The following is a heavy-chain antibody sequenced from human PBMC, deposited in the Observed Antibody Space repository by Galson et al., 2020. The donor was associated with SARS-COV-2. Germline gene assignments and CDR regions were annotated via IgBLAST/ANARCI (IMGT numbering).Heavy chain of an antibody. CDR2: ISGSGGTT. CDR3: AKDWVYSNSY. J-gene: IGHJ4*02. CDR1: GFTFSSYA. V-gene: IGHV3-23*01. D-gene: IGHD4-4*01. Sequence: TGGSLRLSCAASGFTFSSYAMTWVRQAPGKGLEWVSAISGSGGTTYYADSLKGRFTVSRDNSKSTLYLQMNSLRADDTAVYYCAKDWVYSNSYWGQGSLVTVSS.